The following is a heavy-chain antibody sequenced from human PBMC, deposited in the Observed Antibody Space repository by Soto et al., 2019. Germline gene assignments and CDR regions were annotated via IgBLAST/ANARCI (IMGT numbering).Heavy chain of an antibody. Sequence: SETLSLTCTVSGGSISSYYWSWIRQPPGKGLEWIGYIYYSGSTNYNPSLKSRVTISVDTSKNQFSLKLSSVTAADTAVYYCAGDIVVVPAAAGGYYYYGMDVWGQGTTVTVS. CDR1: GGSISSYY. J-gene: IGHJ6*02. V-gene: IGHV4-59*01. CDR2: IYYSGST. CDR3: AGDIVVVPAAAGGYYYYGMDV. D-gene: IGHD2-2*01.